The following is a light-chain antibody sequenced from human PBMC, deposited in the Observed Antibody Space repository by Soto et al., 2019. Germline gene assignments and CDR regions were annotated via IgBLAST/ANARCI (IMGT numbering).Light chain of an antibody. CDR3: SPSCGIHKLRV. CDR1: SSDVGAYGY. CDR2: EVS. V-gene: IGLV2-14*01. J-gene: IGLJ1*01. Sequence: QSALTQPASVSGSPGQSITISCTGTSSDVGAYGYVSWYQQHPGKAPKLMIYEVSYRPSGVSNRFSGSKSGNAASLTISGPPAGGQAEFYRSPSCGIHKLRVFGTGTKLPVL.